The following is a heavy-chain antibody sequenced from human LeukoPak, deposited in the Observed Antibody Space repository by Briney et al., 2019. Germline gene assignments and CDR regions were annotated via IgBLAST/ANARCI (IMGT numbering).Heavy chain of an antibody. CDR3: ARRGDLVLPETGSYWYFDL. V-gene: IGHV1-2*02. CDR2: INPNSGGT. D-gene: IGHD1-14*01. Sequence: ASVKVSCKTSGYVFINYYIHWVRLAPGQGLQWMGWINPNSGGTNYAQKFQGRVTMTRGTSISTAYMELSRLRSDDTAVYYCARRGDLVLPETGSYWYFDLWGRGTLVTVPS. CDR1: GYVFINYY. J-gene: IGHJ2*01.